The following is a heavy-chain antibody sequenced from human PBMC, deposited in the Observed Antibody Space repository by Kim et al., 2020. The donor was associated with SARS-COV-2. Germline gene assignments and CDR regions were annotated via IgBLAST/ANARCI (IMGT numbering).Heavy chain of an antibody. J-gene: IGHJ5*02. D-gene: IGHD6-6*01. Sequence: SETLSLTCTVSGGSISSSSYYWGWIRQPPGKGLEWIGSIYYSGSTYYNPSLKSRVTISVDTSKNQFSLKLSPVTAADTAVYYCARQPTKWGIAARPQPNWFDPWGQGTLVTVSS. V-gene: IGHV4-39*01. CDR2: IYYSGST. CDR3: ARQPTKWGIAARPQPNWFDP. CDR1: GGSISSSSYY.